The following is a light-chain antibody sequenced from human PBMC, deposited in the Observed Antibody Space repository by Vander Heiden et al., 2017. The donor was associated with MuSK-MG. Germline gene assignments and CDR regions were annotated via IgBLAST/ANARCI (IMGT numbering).Light chain of an antibody. Sequence: QSALTQPRSVSGSPGQSVTLSCTGTSSDVGGYNYVSWYQQHPGKAPKLMIYDVSKRPSGVPDRFSGSKSGNTASLTISGLQAEDEADYYCCSYAGSYTFVFGGGTKLTVL. CDR2: DVS. CDR3: CSYAGSYTFV. V-gene: IGLV2-11*01. J-gene: IGLJ2*01. CDR1: SSDVGGYNY.